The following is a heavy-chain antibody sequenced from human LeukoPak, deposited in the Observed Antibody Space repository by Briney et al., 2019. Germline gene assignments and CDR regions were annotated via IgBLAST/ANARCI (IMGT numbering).Heavy chain of an antibody. CDR2: ISYRGST. Sequence: SETLSLTCTVSGGSISSSSYYWGWIRQTPGKGLEWIGSISYRGSTYYNPSLKSRVTISVDTSKNQVSLKLTSVTAADTAVYYCARPGSSFGWYYFDFWGQGTLVTVSS. CDR1: GGSISSSSYY. J-gene: IGHJ4*02. D-gene: IGHD3-10*01. V-gene: IGHV4-39*01. CDR3: ARPGSSFGWYYFDF.